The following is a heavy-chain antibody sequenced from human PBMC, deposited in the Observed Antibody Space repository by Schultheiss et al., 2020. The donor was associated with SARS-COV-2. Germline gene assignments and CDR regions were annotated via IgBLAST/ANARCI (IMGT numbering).Heavy chain of an antibody. CDR1: GGSISSGGYY. CDR2: IYYSGST. J-gene: IGHJ4*02. V-gene: IGHV4-31*03. CDR3: ARVGAGAKGARGGLGN. Sequence: SETLSLTCTVSGGSISSGGYYWSWIRQHPGKGLEWIGYIYYSGSTYYNPSLKSRVTISVDTSKNQFSLKLSSVTAADTAVYYCARVGAGAKGARGGLGNWGQGTLVTVSS. D-gene: IGHD1-26*01.